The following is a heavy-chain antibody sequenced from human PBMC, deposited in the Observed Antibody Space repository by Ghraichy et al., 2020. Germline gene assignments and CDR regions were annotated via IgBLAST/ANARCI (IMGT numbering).Heavy chain of an antibody. D-gene: IGHD3-9*01. V-gene: IGHV3-7*01. CDR2: IKQDGSEK. J-gene: IGHJ3*02. CDR1: GFTFSSYW. CDR3: ARDLYYDILTGADKGDDAFDI. Sequence: GGSLRLSCAASGFTFSSYWMSWVRQAPGKRLEWVANIKQDGSEKYYVDSVKGRFTISRDNAKNSLYLQMNSLRAEDTAVYYCARDLYYDILTGADKGDDAFDIWGQGTMVTVSS.